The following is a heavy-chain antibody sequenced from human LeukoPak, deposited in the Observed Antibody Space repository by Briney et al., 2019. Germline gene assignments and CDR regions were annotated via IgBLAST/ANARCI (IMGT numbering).Heavy chain of an antibody. J-gene: IGHJ4*02. V-gene: IGHV4-59*01. CDR2: IFYSGTT. D-gene: IGHD6-25*01. Sequence: PSETLSLTCTVSGGSISPYYWSWIRQPPGRGLEWIGYIFYSGTTTYNPSLKSRVTISLDSSENQFFLRLTSMTAADTAMYYCARAETLAAIYFDFWGLGTLVTVSS. CDR3: ARAETLAAIYFDF. CDR1: GGSISPYY.